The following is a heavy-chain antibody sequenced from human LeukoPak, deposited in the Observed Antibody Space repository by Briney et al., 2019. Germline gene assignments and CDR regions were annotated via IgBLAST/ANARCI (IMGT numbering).Heavy chain of an antibody. V-gene: IGHV3-11*05. CDR1: GFTFSDYY. Sequence: GSLRLSCAASGFTFSDYYMSWIRQAPGKGLEWGSYISGGGVYTNYADPVKGRFTISRDNAKNSVYLQMNTLRAEDTAVFYCARALTATKNDAFDIWGQGTMVTVSS. CDR3: ARALTATKNDAFDI. CDR2: ISGGGVYT. J-gene: IGHJ3*02. D-gene: IGHD3-16*01.